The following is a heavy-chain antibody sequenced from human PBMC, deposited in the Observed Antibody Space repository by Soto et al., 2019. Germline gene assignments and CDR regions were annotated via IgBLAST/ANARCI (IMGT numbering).Heavy chain of an antibody. CDR2: IYYSGST. CDR3: ASRAIGSGVVPAAKGAFDI. J-gene: IGHJ3*02. CDR1: GGSISSGDYY. Sequence: PSETLSLTCTVSGGSISSGDYYWSWIRQPPGKGLEWIGYIYYSGSTYYNPSLKSRVTISVDTSKNQFSLKLSSVTAADTAVYYCASRAIGSGVVPAAKGAFDIWGQGTMVTVSS. D-gene: IGHD2-2*01. V-gene: IGHV4-30-4*01.